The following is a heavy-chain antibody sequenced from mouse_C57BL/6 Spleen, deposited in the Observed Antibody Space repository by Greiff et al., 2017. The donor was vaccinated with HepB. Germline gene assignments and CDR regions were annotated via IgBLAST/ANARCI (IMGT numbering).Heavy chain of an antibody. D-gene: IGHD2-2*01. CDR1: GYAFSSSW. CDR2: IYPGDGDT. CDR3: ARIHDGYDGDYYAMDY. V-gene: IGHV1-82*01. J-gene: IGHJ4*01. Sequence: QVQLQQSGPELVKPGASVKISCKASGYAFSSSWMNWVKQRPGKGLEWIGRIYPGDGDTNYNGKFKGKATLTADKSSSTAYMQLSSLTSEDSAVYFCARIHDGYDGDYYAMDYWGQGTSVTVSS.